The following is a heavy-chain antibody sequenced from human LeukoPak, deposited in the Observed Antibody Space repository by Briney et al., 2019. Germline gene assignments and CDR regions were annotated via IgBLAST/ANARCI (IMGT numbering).Heavy chain of an antibody. J-gene: IGHJ3*02. CDR3: GRDRIAAAHDAFDI. D-gene: IGHD6-13*01. Sequence: SETLSLTCTVSGGSISSGSYYWSWIRQPAGKGLEWIGRIYTSGSTNYNPSLKSRVTISVDTSKNQFSLKLSSVTAADTAVYYCGRDRIAAAHDAFDIRGQGTMVTVSS. V-gene: IGHV4-61*02. CDR2: IYTSGST. CDR1: GGSISSGSYY.